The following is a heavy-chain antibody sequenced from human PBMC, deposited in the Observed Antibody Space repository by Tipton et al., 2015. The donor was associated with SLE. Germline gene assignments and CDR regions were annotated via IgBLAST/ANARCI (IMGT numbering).Heavy chain of an antibody. CDR1: VYSIRVGYY. CDR3: AREAGGTIADY. Sequence: TLSLTCAVSVYSIRVGYYWAWIRQPPGKGLEWIGSVYHSGTTYANPSVKSRISMSVDTSKNEFSLKLTSVTAADTAVYFCAREAGGTIADYWGQGTLVTVSS. CDR2: VYHSGTT. J-gene: IGHJ4*02. D-gene: IGHD6-13*01. V-gene: IGHV4-38-2*02.